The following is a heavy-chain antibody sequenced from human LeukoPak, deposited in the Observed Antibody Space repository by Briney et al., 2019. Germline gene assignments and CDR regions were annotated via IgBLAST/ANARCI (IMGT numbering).Heavy chain of an antibody. CDR3: ARAGYSSSWYSD. CDR1: GFTFSTYS. V-gene: IGHV3-48*01. Sequence: GGSLRLSCAGSGFTFSTYSMNWVRQAPGKGLEWVSDISRSSSTIYYADSVKGRFTISRDNAKNSLYLQMNSLRAEDTAVYYCARAGYSSSWYSDWGQGTLVTVSS. CDR2: ISRSSSTI. J-gene: IGHJ4*02. D-gene: IGHD6-13*01.